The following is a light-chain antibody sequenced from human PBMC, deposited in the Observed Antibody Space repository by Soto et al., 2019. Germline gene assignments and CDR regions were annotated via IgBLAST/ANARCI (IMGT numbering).Light chain of an antibody. J-gene: IGLJ3*02. CDR1: SSNIGSNT. CDR3: AARDDSLNGV. V-gene: IGLV1-44*01. CDR2: SNN. Sequence: QSVLTQPPSASGTPGQRVTISCSGSSSNIGSNTVNWYQQLPGTAPKLLIYSNNQRPSGVPDRLSGSKSGTSASLAISGLQSEDEADYYCAARDDSLNGVFGGGTKLTVL.